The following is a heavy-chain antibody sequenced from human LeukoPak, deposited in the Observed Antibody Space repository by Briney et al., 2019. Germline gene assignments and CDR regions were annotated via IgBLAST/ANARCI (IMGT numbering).Heavy chain of an antibody. Sequence: SETLSLTCTVSGGSISTYYWSWIRQPPGKGLEWIGYINYSGRTNNNPSLRSRVTISVDRSRNQFSLKLTSVTAADTAVYYCARRLESYYGMDVWGLGTTVTVSS. D-gene: IGHD5-24*01. CDR2: INYSGRT. J-gene: IGHJ6*02. CDR1: GGSISTYY. V-gene: IGHV4-59*01. CDR3: ARRLESYYGMDV.